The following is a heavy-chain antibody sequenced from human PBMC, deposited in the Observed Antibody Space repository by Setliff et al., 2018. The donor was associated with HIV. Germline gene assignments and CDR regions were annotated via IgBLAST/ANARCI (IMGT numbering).Heavy chain of an antibody. V-gene: IGHV1-3*01. CDR2: ISAGKGMT. CDR1: GYTFSTYA. Sequence: ASVKVSRKASGYTFSTYAMHWVRQAPGQRLEWMGWISAGKGMTKYSKKFQGRVTLTRDTAASTAYMELSSLRSEDTAVYDCARDRVPAATQVFRYWGQGTLVTVSS. CDR3: ARDRVPAATQVFRY. D-gene: IGHD2-15*01. J-gene: IGHJ4*01.